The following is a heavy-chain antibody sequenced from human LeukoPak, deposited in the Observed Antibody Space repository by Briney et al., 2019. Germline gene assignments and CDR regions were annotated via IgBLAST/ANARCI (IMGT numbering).Heavy chain of an antibody. D-gene: IGHD2-2*01. CDR1: GYTFTSYG. J-gene: IGHJ5*02. CDR3: ATNGEYCSSTSCWDWFDP. Sequence: ASVKVSCKASGYTFTSYGISWVRQAPGQGLEWMGWISAYNGNTNYAQKLQGRVTMTTDTSTSTAYMELRSLRSDDTAVYYCATNGEYCSSTSCWDWFDPWGQGTLATVSS. CDR2: ISAYNGNT. V-gene: IGHV1-18*01.